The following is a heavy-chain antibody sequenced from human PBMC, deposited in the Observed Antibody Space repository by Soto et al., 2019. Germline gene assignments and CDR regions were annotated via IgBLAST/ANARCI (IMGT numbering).Heavy chain of an antibody. CDR2: IYYSGST. Sequence: SETLSLTCTVSGGSISSYYWSWIRQPPGKGLEWIGYIYYSGSTNYNPSLKSRVTISVDTSKNQFSLKLSSVTAADTAVYYCARAPYSIRWYNNWFDSRGPGTLVTVSS. J-gene: IGHJ5*01. CDR3: ARAPYSIRWYNNWFDS. V-gene: IGHV4-59*01. CDR1: GGSISSYY. D-gene: IGHD6-13*01.